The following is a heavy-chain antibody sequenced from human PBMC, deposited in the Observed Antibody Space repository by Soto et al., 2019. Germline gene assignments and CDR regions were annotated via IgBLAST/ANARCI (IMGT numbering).Heavy chain of an antibody. J-gene: IGHJ4*02. CDR1: GGSISSGGYS. Sequence: QLQLQESGSGLVKPSQTLSLTCAVSGGSISSGGYSWSWIRQPPGKGLEWIGYIYHSGSNYYNPAVKRRVTISVDRYQTQFSLTLSSVTAAYTAVYYCARAGGLGAVAADYWGQGTLVTVSS. D-gene: IGHD6-19*01. CDR3: ARAGGLGAVAADY. V-gene: IGHV4-30-2*01. CDR2: IYHSGSN.